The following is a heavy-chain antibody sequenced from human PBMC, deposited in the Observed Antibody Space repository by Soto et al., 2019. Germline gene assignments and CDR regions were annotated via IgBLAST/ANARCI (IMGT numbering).Heavy chain of an antibody. CDR2: ISTYNGNT. Sequence: ASVKVSCKASGYTFTSYGINWVRQAPGQGLEWMGWISTYNGNTKYAQKLQGRVTMTTDTSTSTAYMELRSLRSDDTAVYYCTRGHSGNDVDGFDIWGQGTMVTVSS. D-gene: IGHD5-12*01. CDR3: TRGHSGNDVDGFDI. CDR1: GYTFTSYG. J-gene: IGHJ3*02. V-gene: IGHV1-18*01.